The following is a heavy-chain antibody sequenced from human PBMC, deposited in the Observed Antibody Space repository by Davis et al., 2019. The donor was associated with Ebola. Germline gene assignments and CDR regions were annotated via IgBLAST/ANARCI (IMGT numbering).Heavy chain of an antibody. J-gene: IGHJ3*02. CDR2: GTSADT. Sequence: GGSLRLSCSASRFIFSTYVMSWVRQAPGKGLEWVSTYGTSADTYYADSVKGRFTISRDDSKNTLYLQMNSLKSEDTAMYYCTSRGLVSATDEAFDIWGQGTVVTVSS. V-gene: IGHV3-23*01. CDR1: RFIFSTYV. CDR3: TSRGLVSATDEAFDI. D-gene: IGHD1-1*01.